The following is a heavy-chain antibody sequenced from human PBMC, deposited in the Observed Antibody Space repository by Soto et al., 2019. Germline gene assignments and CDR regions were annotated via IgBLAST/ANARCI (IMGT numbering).Heavy chain of an antibody. V-gene: IGHV2-26*01. CDR2: IFTNDEK. CDR1: GFSLSNARMA. J-gene: IGHJ6*02. CDR3: ARIWGLYYYYGMDV. Sequence: QVTLKESGPVLVKPTEPLTLTCTVSGFSLSNARMAVSWIRQPPGKALEWLAHIFTNDEKAYSTSLKSRLTISEDTSKSQVVLTMTNIDPVDTATYYCARIWGLYYYYGMDVWGQGTTVTVSS. D-gene: IGHD2-21*02.